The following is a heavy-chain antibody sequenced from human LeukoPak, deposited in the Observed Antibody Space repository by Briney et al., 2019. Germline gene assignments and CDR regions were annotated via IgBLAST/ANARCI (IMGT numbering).Heavy chain of an antibody. V-gene: IGHV4-59*01. D-gene: IGHD1-7*01. CDR3: VRTWNYNWFDL. CDR2: IHHSGST. Sequence: PSETLSLTCTVSGDSMSRYYWSWLRQPPGKGLEWIGYIHHSGSTTYKPSLESRVTISIDTSKNQFSLKMTSLTTADTAVYYCVRTWNYNWFDLWGQGTLVSVSS. J-gene: IGHJ5*02. CDR1: GDSMSRYY.